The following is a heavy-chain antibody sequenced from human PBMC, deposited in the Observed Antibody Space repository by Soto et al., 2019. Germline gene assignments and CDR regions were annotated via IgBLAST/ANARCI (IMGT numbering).Heavy chain of an antibody. CDR3: ARHFLREQPHDF. D-gene: IGHD6-13*01. J-gene: IGHJ4*02. CDR2: IYPGNSDT. V-gene: IGHV5-51*01. CDR1: VYSFTSYW. Sequence: PGESLKISCKGSVYSFTSYWIGWVRQMPGKGLEWMGIIYPGNSDTRYSPSFQGQVTISADTSISTAYLQWSSLKASDTAMYYCARHFLREQPHDFWGQGTLVTVSS.